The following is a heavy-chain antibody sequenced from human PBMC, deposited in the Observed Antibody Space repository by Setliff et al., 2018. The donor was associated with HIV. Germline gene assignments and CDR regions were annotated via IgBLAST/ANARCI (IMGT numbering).Heavy chain of an antibody. Sequence: ASVKVSCKASGYSFTTHDINWVRQSPGQGLEWMGWMNPDSGNTFYAQKFKGRVTMARDTSTNTAYMELSSLTSDDTAVYFCARGSMSMVMFILVSAFDIWGQGTLVTVS. J-gene: IGHJ3*02. D-gene: IGHD2-21*01. CDR1: GYSFTTHD. CDR2: MNPDSGNT. CDR3: ARGSMSMVMFILVSAFDI. V-gene: IGHV1-8*02.